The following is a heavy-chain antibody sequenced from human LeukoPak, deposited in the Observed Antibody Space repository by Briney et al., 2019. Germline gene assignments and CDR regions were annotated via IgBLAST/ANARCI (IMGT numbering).Heavy chain of an antibody. CDR2: IIPIFGTA. D-gene: IGHD6-13*01. CDR1: GGTFSSYA. V-gene: IGHV1-69*01. Sequence: ASVKVSCKASGGTFSSYAISWVRQAPGQGLEWMGGIIPIFGTANYAQKFQGRVTITADESTSTAYMELSSLRSENTAVYYCARRTRQQLATNDAFDIWGQGTMVTVSS. J-gene: IGHJ3*02. CDR3: ARRTRQQLATNDAFDI.